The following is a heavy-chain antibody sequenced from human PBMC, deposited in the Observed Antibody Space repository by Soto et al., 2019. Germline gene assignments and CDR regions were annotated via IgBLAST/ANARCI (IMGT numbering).Heavy chain of an antibody. J-gene: IGHJ5*02. V-gene: IGHV4-38-2*01. Sequence: SETLSLTCAVSGYSISSGYYWGWIRQPPGKGLEWIGSIYHSGSTYYSPSLKSRVTISVDTSKNQFSLKLSSVTAADTAVYYCARVRDGAWFDPWGQGTLVTVSS. CDR1: GYSISSGYY. D-gene: IGHD3-10*01. CDR2: IYHSGST. CDR3: ARVRDGAWFDP.